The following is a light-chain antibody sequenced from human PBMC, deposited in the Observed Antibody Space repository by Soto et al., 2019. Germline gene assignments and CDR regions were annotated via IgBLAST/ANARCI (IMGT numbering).Light chain of an antibody. Sequence: EIVMTQSPATLSVSPGERATLSCRASQSVTSNALAWYQQKPGQAPRLLIYASSARATGIPARFSGSGSGTEFTLTISSLQSEDFAVYYCQQYNNWPPYTFGQGTKVDIK. CDR2: ASS. V-gene: IGKV3-15*01. J-gene: IGKJ2*01. CDR3: QQYNNWPPYT. CDR1: QSVTSN.